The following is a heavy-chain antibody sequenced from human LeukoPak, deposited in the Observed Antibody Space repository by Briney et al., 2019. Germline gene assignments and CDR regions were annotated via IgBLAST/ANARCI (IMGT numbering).Heavy chain of an antibody. CDR1: GYSFINYG. CDR2: VSADADNT. V-gene: IGHV1-18*01. D-gene: IGHD2-15*01. CDR3: ARDCIGCHGFDF. Sequence: GASVKVSCKTSGYSFINYGITWGRQAPGQGLEWMGWVSADADNTNYVQNFRGRGAMTTDTSTNTAYMALRRVSPDDTAVYYCARDCIGCHGFDFWGQGTLVTVSS. J-gene: IGHJ4*02.